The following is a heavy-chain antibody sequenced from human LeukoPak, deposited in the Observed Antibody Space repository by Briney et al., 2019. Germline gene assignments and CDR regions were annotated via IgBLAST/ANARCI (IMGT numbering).Heavy chain of an antibody. Sequence: PSETLSLTCAVYGGSFSGYYWSWIRQPSGKGLEWIGEINHSGSTNYNPSLKSRVTISVDTSKNQFSLKLSSVTAADTAVYYCARGPEWGDWFDPWGQGTLVTVSS. J-gene: IGHJ5*02. V-gene: IGHV4-34*01. D-gene: IGHD1-26*01. CDR3: ARGPEWGDWFDP. CDR1: GGSFSGYY. CDR2: INHSGST.